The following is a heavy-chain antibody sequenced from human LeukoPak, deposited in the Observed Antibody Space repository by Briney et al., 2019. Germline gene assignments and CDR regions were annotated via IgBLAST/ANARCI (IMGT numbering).Heavy chain of an antibody. CDR3: ARDYGTFGQRNWFDP. V-gene: IGHV1-69*01. CDR2: IIPIFGTA. D-gene: IGHD1-14*01. CDR1: GGTFSSYA. Sequence: SVKVSCKASGGTFSSYAISWVRQAPGQGLEWMGGIIPIFGTANYAQKFQGRVTITADESTSTAYMELSSLRSEDTAVYYCARDYGTFGQRNWFDPWGQGTLVTVSS. J-gene: IGHJ5*02.